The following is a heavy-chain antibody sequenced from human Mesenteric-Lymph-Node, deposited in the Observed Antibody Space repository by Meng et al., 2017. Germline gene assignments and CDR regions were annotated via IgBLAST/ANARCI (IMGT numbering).Heavy chain of an antibody. CDR2: IFSNDEK. Sequence: SGPTLVKPTETLTLTCTVSGFSLSNARMGVSWIRQPPGKALEWLAHIFSNDEKSYSTSLKSRLTISKDTSKSQVVLTMTNMDPVDTATYYCARIRWDREQRYSSGWYDPNHRDLYYFDYWGQGTLVTVSS. D-gene: IGHD6-19*01. CDR1: GFSLSNARMG. CDR3: ARIRWDREQRYSSGWYDPNHRDLYYFDY. J-gene: IGHJ4*02. V-gene: IGHV2-26*01.